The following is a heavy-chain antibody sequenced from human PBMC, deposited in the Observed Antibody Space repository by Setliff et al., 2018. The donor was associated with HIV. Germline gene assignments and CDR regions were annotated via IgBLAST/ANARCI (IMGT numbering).Heavy chain of an antibody. Sequence: TGGSLRLSCAGSGFTSTDAWMTWVRQAPGKGLEWVGHIRSITDGATTAYDAPVKGRFTISRDDSKNTLYLQMTSLTAEDTATYYCTTAGHGSLDFDYWGQGTRVTVSS. CDR3: TTAGHGSLDFDY. CDR2: IRSITDGATT. CDR1: GFTSTDAW. J-gene: IGHJ4*02. D-gene: IGHD1-1*01. V-gene: IGHV3-15*01.